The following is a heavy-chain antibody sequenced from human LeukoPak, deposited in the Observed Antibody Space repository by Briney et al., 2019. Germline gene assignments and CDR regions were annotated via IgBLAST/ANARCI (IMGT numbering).Heavy chain of an antibody. CDR2: IYYSGST. J-gene: IGHJ4*02. V-gene: IGHV4-39*01. CDR1: GGSISSSSYY. D-gene: IGHD6-19*01. Sequence: SETLSLTCTVSGGSISSSSYYWGWIRQPPGKGLEWIGSIYYSGSTYYNPSLKSRVTISVDTPKNQFSLKLSSVTAADTAVYYCARHTRYTSGWGGEDYWGQGTLVTVSS. CDR3: ARHTRYTSGWGGEDY.